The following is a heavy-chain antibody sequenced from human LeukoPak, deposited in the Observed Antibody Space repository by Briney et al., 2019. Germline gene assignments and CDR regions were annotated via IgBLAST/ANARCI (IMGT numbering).Heavy chain of an antibody. CDR1: GGSISSYY. V-gene: IGHV4-59*12. Sequence: SETLSLTCTVSGGSISSYYWSWIRQPPGEGLEWIGYIYYSGSTNYNPSLKSRVTISVDTSKNQFSLKLSSVTAADTAVYYCARPRRLKYYFDYWGQGTLVTVSS. J-gene: IGHJ4*02. CDR3: ARPRRLKYYFDY. D-gene: IGHD1-1*01. CDR2: IYYSGST.